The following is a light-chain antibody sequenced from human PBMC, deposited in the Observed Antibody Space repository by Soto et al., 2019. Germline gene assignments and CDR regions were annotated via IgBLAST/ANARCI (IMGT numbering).Light chain of an antibody. Sequence: QSALTQPPSASGSPRQSVTISCTGTSSDVGSYIYVSWYQHHPGKAPKLMIYEVSKRPSGVPDRFSGSKSGNTASLTVSGLQAEDEADYYCSSYAGSNNLLFGGGTKLTVL. CDR2: EVS. V-gene: IGLV2-8*01. CDR1: SSDVGSYIY. J-gene: IGLJ2*01. CDR3: SSYAGSNNLL.